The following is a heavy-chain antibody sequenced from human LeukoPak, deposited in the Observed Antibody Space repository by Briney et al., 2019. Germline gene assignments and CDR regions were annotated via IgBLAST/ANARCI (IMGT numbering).Heavy chain of an antibody. V-gene: IGHV4-34*01. CDR1: GGSFSGYY. D-gene: IGHD6-19*01. Sequence: SETLSLTCALYGGSFSGYYWSWIRQPPGKGLEWIGEINHRGSTNYNPSLKSRVTISVDTSKNQFSLKLSSVTAADTAVYYCARIAVAGQHWYFDLWGRGTLVTVSS. CDR2: INHRGST. CDR3: ARIAVAGQHWYFDL. J-gene: IGHJ2*01.